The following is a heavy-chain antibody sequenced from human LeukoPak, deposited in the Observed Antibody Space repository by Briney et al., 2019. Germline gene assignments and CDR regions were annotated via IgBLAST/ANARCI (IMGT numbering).Heavy chain of an antibody. Sequence: PSETLSLTCTVSGGSISSYYWSWIRQPPGKGLEWIGYIYYSGSTNYNPSLKSRVTISVDTSKNQFSLKLSSVTAADTAVYYCARVSMVRGVILPDYYYMDVWGKGTTVTISS. D-gene: IGHD3-10*01. V-gene: IGHV4-59*08. CDR2: IYYSGST. J-gene: IGHJ6*03. CDR1: GGSISSYY. CDR3: ARVSMVRGVILPDYYYMDV.